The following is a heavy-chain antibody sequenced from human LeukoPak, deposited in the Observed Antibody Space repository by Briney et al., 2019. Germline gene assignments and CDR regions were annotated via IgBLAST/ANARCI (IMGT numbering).Heavy chain of an antibody. V-gene: IGHV3-7*01. J-gene: IGHJ6*03. Sequence: GGSLRLSCAASGFTFSSYWMSWVRQAPGKGLEWVANIKQDGSEKYYVDSVKGRFTISRDNAKNSLYLQMNSLRAEDTAVYYCAREGIVLMVYAYYYMDVWGKGTTVTVSS. CDR3: AREGIVLMVYAYYYMDV. CDR1: GFTFSSYW. CDR2: IKQDGSEK. D-gene: IGHD2-8*01.